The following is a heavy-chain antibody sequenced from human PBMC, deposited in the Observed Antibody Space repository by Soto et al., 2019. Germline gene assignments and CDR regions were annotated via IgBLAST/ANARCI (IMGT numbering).Heavy chain of an antibody. J-gene: IGHJ6*02. CDR3: ARDIRSSYYYGMDV. CDR1: GFTFSGYG. CDR2: IWYDGSNK. V-gene: IGHV3-33*01. Sequence: GGSLRLSCAASGFTFSGYGMHWVRQSPGKGLEWVAVIWYDGSNKYYADSVKGRFTISRDNSKNTLYLQMNSLRAEDTAVYYCARDIRSSYYYGMDVWGQGTTVTVSS. D-gene: IGHD6-6*01.